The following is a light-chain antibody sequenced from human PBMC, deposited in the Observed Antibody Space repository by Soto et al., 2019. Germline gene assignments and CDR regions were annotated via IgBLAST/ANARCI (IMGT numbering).Light chain of an antibody. CDR1: QTISRNY. CDR3: QQYGSSPWP. V-gene: IGKV3-20*01. CDR2: GAS. J-gene: IGKJ1*01. Sequence: SQSPGTLSLSPVERATFSCSARQTISRNYLVWYQKKPGQAPRLLIYGASTRATGIPDRFTGSGSGTDFTLTISRLEPEDFAVYYCQQYGSSPWPFGQGTKVDI.